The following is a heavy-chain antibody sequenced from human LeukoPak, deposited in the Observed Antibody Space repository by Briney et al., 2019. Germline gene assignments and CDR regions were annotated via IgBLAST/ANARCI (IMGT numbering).Heavy chain of an antibody. CDR1: GLTFSSYA. CDR2: ISGSGGST. V-gene: IGHV3-23*01. J-gene: IGHJ4*02. Sequence: GGSLRLSCAASGLTFSSYAMSWVRQAPGKGLEWVSAISGSGGSTYYADSVKGRFTISRDNSKNTLYLQMNNLRAEDTAVYYCAKWGYNDGYSSSWGQGTLVTVSS. CDR3: AKWGYNDGYSSS. D-gene: IGHD6-13*01.